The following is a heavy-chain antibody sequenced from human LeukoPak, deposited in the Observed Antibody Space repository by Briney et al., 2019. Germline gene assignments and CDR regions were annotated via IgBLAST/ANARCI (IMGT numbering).Heavy chain of an antibody. D-gene: IGHD7-27*01. CDR1: GFTFPRSV. CDR2: IVVGSGNT. Sequence: SVTVSCKASGFTFPRSVMQWVRQARGQRLEWIGWIVVGSGNTNYAQKFQERVTITRDMSTSTAYMELSSLRSEDTAVYYCAADLGPHGDHDIWGQGTMVTVSS. CDR3: AADLGPHGDHDI. V-gene: IGHV1-58*02. J-gene: IGHJ3*02.